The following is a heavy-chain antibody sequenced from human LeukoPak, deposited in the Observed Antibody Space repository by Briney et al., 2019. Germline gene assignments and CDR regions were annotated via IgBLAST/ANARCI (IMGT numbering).Heavy chain of an antibody. Sequence: GGSLRLSCAASGFTVSNKYMTWVRQAPGKGLEWVSLIYSDGRTYYADSVKGRCTISRDNSKNTLYLQMNSLRAEDTAVYYCAKDDNYIRFLSWGQGTLVTVSS. V-gene: IGHV3-53*01. J-gene: IGHJ5*02. CDR1: GFTVSNKY. CDR2: IYSDGRT. D-gene: IGHD3-16*01. CDR3: AKDDNYIRFLS.